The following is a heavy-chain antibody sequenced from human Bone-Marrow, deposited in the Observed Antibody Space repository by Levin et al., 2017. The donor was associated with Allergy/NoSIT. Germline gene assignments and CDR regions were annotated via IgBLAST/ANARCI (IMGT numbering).Heavy chain of an antibody. CDR2: IIPIFGTA. J-gene: IGHJ6*02. D-gene: IGHD3-22*01. Sequence: KISCKASGGTFSSYAISWVRQAPGQGLEWMGGIIPIFGTANYAQKFQGRVTITADESTSTAYMELSSLRSEDTAVYYCARNRRRPDSSGYYPAYYYYGMDVWGQGTTVTVSS. CDR1: GGTFSSYA. CDR3: ARNRRRPDSSGYYPAYYYYGMDV. V-gene: IGHV1-69*01.